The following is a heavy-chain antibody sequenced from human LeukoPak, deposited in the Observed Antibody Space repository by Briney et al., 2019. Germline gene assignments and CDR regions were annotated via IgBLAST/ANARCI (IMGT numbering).Heavy chain of an antibody. J-gene: IGHJ6*04. CDR3: ARDGGLYDLDV. V-gene: IGHV4-30-4*01. Sequence: PSQTLSLTCTVSGASINSGDYYWTWIRQPPGTGLEWIGNIYSSGRAYYSPSLKSRITISLDTSKNQFSLKLTSVTAADTAVYFCARDGGLYDLDVWGKGTTVIVSS. CDR1: GASINSGDYY. CDR2: IYSSGRA. D-gene: IGHD3-16*01.